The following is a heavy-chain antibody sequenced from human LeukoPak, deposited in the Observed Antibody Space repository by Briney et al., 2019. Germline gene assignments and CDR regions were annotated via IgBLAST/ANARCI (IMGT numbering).Heavy chain of an antibody. D-gene: IGHD6-6*01. CDR2: IIPIFGTA. CDR3: ASGPHSSSSDY. J-gene: IGHJ4*02. Sequence: GASVKVSCKASGYTFTNYGISWVRQAPGQGLEWMGGIIPIFGTANYAQKLQGRVTMTTDTSTSTAYMELRSLRSDDTAVYYCASGPHSSSSDYWGQGTLVTVSS. V-gene: IGHV1-18*01. CDR1: GYTFTNYG.